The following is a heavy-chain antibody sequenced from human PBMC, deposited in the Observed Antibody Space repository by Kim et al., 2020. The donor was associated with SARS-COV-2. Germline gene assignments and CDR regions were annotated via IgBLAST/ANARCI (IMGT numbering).Heavy chain of an antibody. Sequence: SETLSLTCTVSLGSISSTGYFWGWIRQPPGRGLEWIGSVYYNGGTYQNPSLKSRVTMSVDTSKNQFSLKLNSVTAADTAVYYCARQGKGSAFPWFDPWG. CDR1: LGSISSTGYF. CDR2: VYYNGGT. J-gene: IGHJ5*02. D-gene: IGHD1-26*01. V-gene: IGHV4-39*01. CDR3: ARQGKGSAFPWFDP.